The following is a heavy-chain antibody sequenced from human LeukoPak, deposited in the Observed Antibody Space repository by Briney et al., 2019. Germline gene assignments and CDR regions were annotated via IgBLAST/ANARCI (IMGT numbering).Heavy chain of an antibody. CDR1: GGSINGYH. CDR2: IYYTGST. J-gene: IGHJ4*02. V-gene: IGHV4-59*01. D-gene: IGHD4-17*01. CDR3: ARGLNRNDYGDYGY. Sequence: SETLSLTCTVSGGSINGYHWSWIRQPPGKGLEWIAYIYYTGSTSYNPSLKSRVTISVQTSKNQFSLKLSSVTAADTAVYYCARGLNRNDYGDYGYWGQGTLVTVSS.